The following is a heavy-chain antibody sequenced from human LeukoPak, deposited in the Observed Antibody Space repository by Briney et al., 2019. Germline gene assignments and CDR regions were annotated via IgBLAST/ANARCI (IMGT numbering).Heavy chain of an antibody. CDR1: GFTVSTYY. V-gene: IGHV3-20*04. CDR3: ARDALVAARLGWFDP. Sequence: PGGSLRLSCAVSGFTVSTYYMTWVRQVPGKGLEWVSGINWNGGSTGYADSVKGRFTISRDNAKNSLYLQMHSLRAEDTALYYCARDALVAARLGWFDPWGQGTLVTVSS. J-gene: IGHJ5*02. CDR2: INWNGGST. D-gene: IGHD6-6*01.